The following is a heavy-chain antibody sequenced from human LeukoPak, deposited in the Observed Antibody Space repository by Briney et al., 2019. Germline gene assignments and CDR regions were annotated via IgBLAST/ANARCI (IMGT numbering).Heavy chain of an antibody. CDR2: ISSSGSTI. CDR1: GFTFSDYS. J-gene: IGHJ4*02. D-gene: IGHD6-19*01. V-gene: IGHV3-48*04. CDR3: AKGEFLLYSSGWSSPLHFDY. Sequence: GGSLRLSCAASGFTFSDYSMNWVRQAPGKGLEWVSYISSSGSTIYYADSVKGRFTISRDNAKNSLYLQMNSLRAEDTAVYYCAKGEFLLYSSGWSSPLHFDYWGQGTLVTVSS.